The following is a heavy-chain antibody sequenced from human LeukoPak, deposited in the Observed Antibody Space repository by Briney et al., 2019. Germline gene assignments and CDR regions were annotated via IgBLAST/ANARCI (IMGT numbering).Heavy chain of an antibody. Sequence: GGSLSLSCAASGFTFSTYAMSWVRQAPGKGLEWVSAICGSDGSRYYADSVKGRSTISRDNSKNTLYLQMNSLRGEDTAVYYCAKGGSPSCYSSSGYWGQGTLVTVSS. CDR1: GFTFSTYA. J-gene: IGHJ4*02. V-gene: IGHV3-23*01. D-gene: IGHD2-2*01. CDR2: ICGSDGSR. CDR3: AKGGSPSCYSSSGY.